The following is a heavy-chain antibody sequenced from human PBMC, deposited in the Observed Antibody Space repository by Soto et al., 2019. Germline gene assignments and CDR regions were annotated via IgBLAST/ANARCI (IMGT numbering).Heavy chain of an antibody. J-gene: IGHJ6*02. V-gene: IGHV3-11*06. CDR3: ARVCRSGSHYYYGMDV. CDR2: ISSSSSYT. Sequence: QVQLVESGGGLVKPGGSLRLSCAASGFTFSDYYMSWIRQAPGKGLEWVSYISSSSSYTNYADSVKGRFTISRDNAKNSLYLQMNSLRAEDTAVYYCARVCRSGSHYYYGMDVWGQGTTVTVSS. D-gene: IGHD3-3*01. CDR1: GFTFSDYY.